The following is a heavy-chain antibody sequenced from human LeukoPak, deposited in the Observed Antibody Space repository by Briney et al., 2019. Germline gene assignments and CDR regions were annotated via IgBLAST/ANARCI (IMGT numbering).Heavy chain of an antibody. D-gene: IGHD3-10*01. CDR1: GFTFSSYE. Sequence: GGSLRLSCAASGFTFSSYEMNWVRQAPGKGLEWISYISASGTITHYADSVKGRFTISRDNAKNSLYLQMNSLRAEDTAVYYCARDGYYYGSGSYYKVDFDYWGQGTLVTVSS. V-gene: IGHV3-48*03. CDR3: ARDGYYYGSGSYYKVDFDY. CDR2: ISASGTIT. J-gene: IGHJ4*02.